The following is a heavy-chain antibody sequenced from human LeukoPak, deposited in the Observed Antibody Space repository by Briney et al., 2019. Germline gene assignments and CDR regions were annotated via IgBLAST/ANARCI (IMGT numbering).Heavy chain of an antibody. CDR2: ITGSGDST. Sequence: GGSLRLSCAASGFTVSSYAMNWVRQAPGKGLEWVASITGSGDSTIYADSVKGRFTISRDNSKNTLYLQMSSLRAEDTAVYYCAKGLPDSSGWYNGYWGQGTLVTVSS. V-gene: IGHV3-23*01. D-gene: IGHD6-19*01. CDR3: AKGLPDSSGWYNGY. J-gene: IGHJ4*02. CDR1: GFTVSSYA.